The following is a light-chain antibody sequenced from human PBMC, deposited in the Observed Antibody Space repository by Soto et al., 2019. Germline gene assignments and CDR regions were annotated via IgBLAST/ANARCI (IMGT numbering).Light chain of an antibody. V-gene: IGKV3-20*01. CDR2: GAS. J-gene: IGKJ5*01. Sequence: EIVLTQSPSPLSLSPGERSTLSCMASQSVSSSQLAWYQQKPGQAPRLLMYGASSRATGIPDRLSGSGSGTDFTLTISRLEPEDFAVYYCQQDGSSPITFGQGTRLEI. CDR3: QQDGSSPIT. CDR1: QSVSSSQ.